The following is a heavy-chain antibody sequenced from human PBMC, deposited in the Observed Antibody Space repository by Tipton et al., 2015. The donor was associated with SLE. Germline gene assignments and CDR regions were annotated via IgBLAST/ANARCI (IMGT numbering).Heavy chain of an antibody. CDR1: GGSISSHY. CDR2: IYYSGST. CDR3: ARAPRITIFGVTHDAFNL. J-gene: IGHJ3*01. D-gene: IGHD3-3*01. Sequence: LRLSCTVSGGSISSHYWSWIRQPPGKGLEWIGYIYYSGSTNYNPSLKSRVTISVDTSKNQFSLKLSSVTAADTAVYYCARAPRITIFGVTHDAFNLWGQRTMITGPS. V-gene: IGHV4-59*11.